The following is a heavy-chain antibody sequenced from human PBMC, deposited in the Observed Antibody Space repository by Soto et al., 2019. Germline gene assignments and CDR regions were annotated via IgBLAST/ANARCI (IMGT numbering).Heavy chain of an antibody. CDR3: AKQGNGYNTDY. V-gene: IGHV3-23*01. Sequence: GGSLRLSCAASVFTFSTCAMNWVRQAPGKGLEWVSGISDSGVSSYYADSVKGRFTISRDNSKNTLHLQMNSLRAEGTAVYYCAKQGNGYNTDYWGQGTLVTVSS. J-gene: IGHJ4*02. CDR1: VFTFSTCA. D-gene: IGHD5-12*01. CDR2: ISDSGVSS.